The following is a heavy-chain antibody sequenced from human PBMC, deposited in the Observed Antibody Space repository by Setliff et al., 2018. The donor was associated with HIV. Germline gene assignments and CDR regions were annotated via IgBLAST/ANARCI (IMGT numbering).Heavy chain of an antibody. J-gene: IGHJ5*02. V-gene: IGHV1-2*06. CDR2: ISPNNGAA. D-gene: IGHD3-3*01. CDR3: ARRLSGPQGWLLSNWFDP. Sequence: ASVKVSCKAIGYMILGYKMNWVRQAPGQGLEWIGRISPNNGAAEYAPKFQGRVSMTLDTSISTAYLEIPRLTSDDAAVYYCARRLSGPQGWLLSNWFDPWGQGTLVTVSS. CDR1: GYMILGYK.